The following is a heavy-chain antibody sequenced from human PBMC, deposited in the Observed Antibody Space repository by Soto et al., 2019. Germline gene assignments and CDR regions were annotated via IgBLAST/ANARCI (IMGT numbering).Heavy chain of an antibody. D-gene: IGHD3-9*01. Sequence: GGSLRLSCAASGYTFSSCDLSWVRQAPGKGLEWVSAISGSGGTTYYADSVKGRFTISRDSSKNTAYLQMNSLRAEETAVYYCEKVRGLVSPDYWGQGILVTVSS. CDR1: GYTFSSCD. CDR3: EKVRGLVSPDY. CDR2: ISGSGGTT. V-gene: IGHV3-23*01. J-gene: IGHJ4*02.